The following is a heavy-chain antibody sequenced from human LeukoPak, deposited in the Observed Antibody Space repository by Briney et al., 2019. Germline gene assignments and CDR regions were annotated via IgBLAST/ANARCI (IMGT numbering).Heavy chain of an antibody. Sequence: GGSLRLSCSASGFTFSSYTMHWVRQAPGKGLEYVSPISSNGGSTYYADSVKGRFAISRDNSKNTLYLQMSSLRAEDTAVYYCARAPAPNCGGDCYPGAFDIWGQGTMVTVSS. V-gene: IGHV3-64D*09. CDR2: ISSNGGST. CDR1: GFTFSSYT. J-gene: IGHJ3*02. D-gene: IGHD2-21*02. CDR3: ARAPAPNCGGDCYPGAFDI.